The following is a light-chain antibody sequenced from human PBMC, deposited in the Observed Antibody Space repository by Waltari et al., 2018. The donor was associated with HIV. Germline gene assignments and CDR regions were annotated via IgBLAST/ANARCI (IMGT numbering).Light chain of an antibody. CDR3: AAWDDSLSGV. V-gene: IGLV1-47*01. CDR1: SPNFGHHH. Sequence: QSVLPQPPSASGTPGPRLTLSCSGRSPNFGHHHVYWYQQLPGTAPKLDIYRNNHRPSGVPDRFSGSKSGTSASLVISGRRSEDEADYYWAAWDDSLSGVFGGGTKVTVL. J-gene: IGLJ2*01. CDR2: RNN.